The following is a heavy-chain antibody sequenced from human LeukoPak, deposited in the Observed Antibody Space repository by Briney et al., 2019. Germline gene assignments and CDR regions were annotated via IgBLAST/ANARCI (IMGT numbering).Heavy chain of an antibody. D-gene: IGHD6-13*01. CDR1: GFTFSSYS. Sequence: SGGSLRLSCAASGFTFSSYSMNWVRQAPGKGLEWVSSISSSSSYIYYADSVKGRFTISRDNAKNSLYLQMNSLRAEDTAVYYCARDRKASSWAPIHFDYWGQGTLVTVSS. V-gene: IGHV3-21*01. CDR2: ISSSSSYI. CDR3: ARDRKASSWAPIHFDY. J-gene: IGHJ4*02.